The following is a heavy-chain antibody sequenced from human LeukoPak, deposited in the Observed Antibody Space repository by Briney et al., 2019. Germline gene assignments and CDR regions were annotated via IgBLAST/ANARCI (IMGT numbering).Heavy chain of an antibody. V-gene: IGHV3-30*02. CDR1: GFNFNSYA. D-gene: IGHD1-1*01. CDR3: ARDQGDGTAIYAFDI. CDR2: IRYDGSEK. Sequence: GGSLRLSCAVSGFNFNSYAMHWVRQAPGKGLEWVAFIRYDGSEKYSADSVKGRFTISRDNSKRTLYLQMSSLRVEDTAVYYCARDQGDGTAIYAFDIWGQGTMVTVSS. J-gene: IGHJ3*02.